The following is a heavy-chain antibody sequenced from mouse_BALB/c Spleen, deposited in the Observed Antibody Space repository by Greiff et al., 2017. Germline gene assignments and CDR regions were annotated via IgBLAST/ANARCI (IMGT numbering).Heavy chain of an antibody. J-gene: IGHJ4*01. V-gene: IGHV5-4*02. CDR1: GFTFSDYY. Sequence: EVKVEESGGGLVKPGGSLKLSCAASGFTFSDYYMYWVRQTPEKRLEWVATISDGGSYTYYPDSVKGRFTISRDNAKNNLYLQMSSLKSEDTAMYYCARGLRRGYAMDYWGQGTSVTVSS. CDR2: ISDGGSYT. CDR3: ARGLRRGYAMDY. D-gene: IGHD2-4*01.